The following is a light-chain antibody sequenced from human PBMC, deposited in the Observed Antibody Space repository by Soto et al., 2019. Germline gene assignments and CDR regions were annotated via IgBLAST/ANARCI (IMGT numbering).Light chain of an antibody. J-gene: IGKJ1*01. Sequence: EIVITQSPATLSVSPGERATLSCRASQSVSSNLAWYQQKPGQAPRLLIYGASTRATGIPARFSGSGSGTEFTLTISSLQSEDFAVYYCQQYNNFKWTCGHRSKVKIK. CDR2: GAS. CDR3: QQYNNFKWT. V-gene: IGKV3-15*01. CDR1: QSVSSN.